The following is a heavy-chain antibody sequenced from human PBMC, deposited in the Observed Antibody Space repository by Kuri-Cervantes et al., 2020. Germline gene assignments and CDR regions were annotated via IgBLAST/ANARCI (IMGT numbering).Heavy chain of an antibody. Sequence: SLKISCAASGFTFDDYAMHWVRQAPGKGLEWVSGISWNSGSIGYADSVKGRFTISRDNSKNTLYLQMNSLRAEDTAVYYCAKERTGRKSSGRFDYWGQGTLVTVSS. V-gene: IGHV3-9*01. CDR1: GFTFDDYA. CDR3: AKERTGRKSSGRFDY. CDR2: ISWNSGSI. D-gene: IGHD1-26*01. J-gene: IGHJ4*02.